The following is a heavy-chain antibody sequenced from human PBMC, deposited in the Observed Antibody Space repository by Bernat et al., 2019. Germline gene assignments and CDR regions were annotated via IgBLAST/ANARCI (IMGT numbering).Heavy chain of an antibody. CDR1: GGTFSSYA. D-gene: IGHD2-2*01. J-gene: IGHJ4*01. V-gene: IGHV1-69*01. CDR3: ERAIVVVPAAIGNMYYFDY. Sequence: QVQLVQSGAEVKKPGSSVKVSCKASGGTFSSYAISWVRQAPGQGLEWMGGIIPIFGTANYAQKFQGSVPITADESTSTACMELSSMRCEDTAVYYCERAIVVVPAAIGNMYYFDYWGQGTLVTVSS. CDR2: IIPIFGTA.